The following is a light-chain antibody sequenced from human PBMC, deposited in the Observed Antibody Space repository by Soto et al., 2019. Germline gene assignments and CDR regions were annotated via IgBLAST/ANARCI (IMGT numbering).Light chain of an antibody. V-gene: IGLV2-14*01. J-gene: IGLJ2*01. CDR3: SSYTRNSTLV. CDR2: EVS. Sequence: QSVLTQPASVSGSPGQSITISCTGTSSDVGGYNYVFWYQQHPGKAPKLMIYEVSNGPSGVSNRFSGSKSGNTAALTISGLQAEDEADYYCSSYTRNSTLVFGGGTKLTVL. CDR1: SSDVGGYNY.